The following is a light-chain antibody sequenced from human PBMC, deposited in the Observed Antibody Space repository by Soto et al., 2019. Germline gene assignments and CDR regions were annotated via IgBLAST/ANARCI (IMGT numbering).Light chain of an antibody. J-gene: IGKJ1*01. CDR2: GAS. V-gene: IGKV3-15*01. CDR1: QSVSGN. CDR3: QQYNNWPGT. Sequence: EIVMTQSPATLSVSPGERATLSCRASQSVSGNLAWYQQKPGQAPRLLIYGASTRATGIPARFSGSGSGTVFTLTISSLQSEDFAVYYCQQYNNWPGTFGQGTKVEIK.